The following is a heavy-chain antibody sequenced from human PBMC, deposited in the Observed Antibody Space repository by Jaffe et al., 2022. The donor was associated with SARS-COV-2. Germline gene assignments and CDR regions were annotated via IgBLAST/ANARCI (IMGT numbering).Heavy chain of an antibody. V-gene: IGHV3-21*01. J-gene: IGHJ6*02. CDR2: ISSSSSYI. Sequence: EVQLVESGGGLVKPGGSLRLSCAASGFTFSSYSMNWVRQAPGKGLEWVSSISSSSSYIYYADSVKGRFTISRDNAKNSLYLQMNSLRAEDTAVYYCARALPTNRVFYYYGMDVWGQGTTVTVSS. CDR1: GFTFSSYS. CDR3: ARALPTNRVFYYYGMDV.